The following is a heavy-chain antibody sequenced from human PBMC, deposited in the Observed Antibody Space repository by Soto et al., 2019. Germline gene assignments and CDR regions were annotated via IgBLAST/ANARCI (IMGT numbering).Heavy chain of an antibody. V-gene: IGHV1-3*01. CDR2: INGANGNT. CDR3: ARGKGMEENYSYHGMDV. J-gene: IGHJ6*02. CDR1: GYSFSTYS. Sequence: QVQVVQSGAEVKKPGASVKVSCKASGYSFSTYSMHWVRQAPGQGLEWMGWINGANGNTRYSQKFKDRVSISRDTPASTGYMELSSLRSEDTAVYYCARGKGMEENYSYHGMDVWGPGTTVIVSS. D-gene: IGHD1-1*01.